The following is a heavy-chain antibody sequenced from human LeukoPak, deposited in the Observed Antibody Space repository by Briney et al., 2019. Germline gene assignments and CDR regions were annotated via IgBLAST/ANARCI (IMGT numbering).Heavy chain of an antibody. D-gene: IGHD6-6*01. CDR3: ARGEIAARPLYFDY. CDR1: GGSFSGYY. Sequence: PSETLSLTCPVYGGSFSGYYWSWIRQPPGKGLEWIGEINHSGSTNYNPSLKSRVTISVDTSKNQFSLKLSSVTAADTAVYYCARGEIAARPLYFDYWGQGTLVTVSS. V-gene: IGHV4-34*01. J-gene: IGHJ4*02. CDR2: INHSGST.